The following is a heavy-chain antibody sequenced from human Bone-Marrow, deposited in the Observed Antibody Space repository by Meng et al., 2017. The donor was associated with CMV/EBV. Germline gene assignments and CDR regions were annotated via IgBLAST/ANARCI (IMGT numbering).Heavy chain of an antibody. CDR2: ISSSSSYI. Sequence: GESLKISCAASGFTFSSYSMNWVRQAPGKGLEWVSSISSSSSYIYYADSVKGRFTISRDNAKNSLYLQMNSLRAEDTAVYYCARAYCSSTSCFRDYYYGMDGWGQGTLVTVSS. V-gene: IGHV3-21*01. CDR1: GFTFSSYS. CDR3: ARAYCSSTSCFRDYYYGMDG. J-gene: IGHJ6*02. D-gene: IGHD2-2*01.